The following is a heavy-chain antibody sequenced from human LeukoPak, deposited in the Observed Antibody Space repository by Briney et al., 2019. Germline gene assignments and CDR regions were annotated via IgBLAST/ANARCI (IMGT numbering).Heavy chain of an antibody. CDR3: ARTRGSSWSPDY. V-gene: IGHV3-74*01. CDR1: GFTFSSYS. CDR2: INSDGSST. Sequence: GGSLRLSCAASGFTFSSYSMHWVRQAPGKGLVWVSRINSDGSSTSYADSVKGRFTISRDNAKNTLYLQMNSLRAEDTAVYYCARTRGSSWSPDYWGQGTLVTVSS. D-gene: IGHD6-13*01. J-gene: IGHJ4*02.